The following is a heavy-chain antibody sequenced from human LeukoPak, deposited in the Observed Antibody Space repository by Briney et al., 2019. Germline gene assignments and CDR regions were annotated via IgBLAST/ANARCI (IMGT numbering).Heavy chain of an antibody. CDR2: IKAGNGDT. Sequence: GASVNVSCKASGYIFTKYVVHWVRQAPGQRPEWMGWIKAGNGDTKYSQNFRDRLTITRDTSASTVYMELSSLTSEDTALYYCARDDCGDTCYPGGYWGQGTLVTVSS. CDR1: GYIFTKYV. J-gene: IGHJ4*02. D-gene: IGHD2-21*01. V-gene: IGHV1-3*01. CDR3: ARDDCGDTCYPGGY.